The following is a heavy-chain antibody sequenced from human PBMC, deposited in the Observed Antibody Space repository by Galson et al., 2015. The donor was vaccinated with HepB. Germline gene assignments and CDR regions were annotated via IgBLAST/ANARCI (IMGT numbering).Heavy chain of an antibody. V-gene: IGHV3-74*01. Sequence: SLRLSCAVPGSTFRDYWINWVRQAPGKGLVWVSRINGDGSIRNYADAVKGRLTISRDNAKTTLYLQMSSLTAEDTAVYYCAKEDYDLLTGYRYYNYGMDVWGQGTTVTVAS. CDR1: GSTFRDYW. D-gene: IGHD3-9*01. J-gene: IGHJ6*02. CDR2: INGDGSIR. CDR3: AKEDYDLLTGYRYYNYGMDV.